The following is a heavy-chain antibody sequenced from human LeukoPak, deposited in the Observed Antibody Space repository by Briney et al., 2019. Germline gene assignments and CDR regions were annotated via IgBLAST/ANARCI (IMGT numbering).Heavy chain of an antibody. CDR3: ARVGTAMVLDY. CDR1: GFPFSSNY. D-gene: IGHD5-18*01. V-gene: IGHV3-53*01. CDR2: IYSGGST. Sequence: PGGSLSLSCAASGFPFSSNYMGWVRQAPGKGLEWVSVIYSGGSTYYADSVKGRFTISRDNSKNTLYLQMNSLRAEDTAVYYCARVGTAMVLDYWGQGTLVTVSS. J-gene: IGHJ4*02.